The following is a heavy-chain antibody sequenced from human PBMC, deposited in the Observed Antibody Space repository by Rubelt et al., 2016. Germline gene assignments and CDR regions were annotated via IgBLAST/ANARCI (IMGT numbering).Heavy chain of an antibody. CDR3: ARGGMRVKFDY. J-gene: IGHJ4*02. CDR2: IRADNGNT. Sequence: QVQLVQSGAEVKKPGASVKVSCKASGYTFTTYGITWVRQAPGQGLEWMGWIRADNGNTNYAQKLQGRVTMTTDTSTSTAYMGLRSLRSDDTAVDYWARGGMRVKFDYRGQGTLVTVSS. V-gene: IGHV1-18*01. D-gene: IGHD3-16*01. CDR1: GYTFTTYG.